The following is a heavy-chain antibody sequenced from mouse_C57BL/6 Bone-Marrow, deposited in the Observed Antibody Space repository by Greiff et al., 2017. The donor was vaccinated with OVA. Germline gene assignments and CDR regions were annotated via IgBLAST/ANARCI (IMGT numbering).Heavy chain of an antibody. V-gene: IGHV1-22*01. CDR3: ARKGRSWYVDV. Sequence: EVQLQQSGPELVKPGASVKMSCKASGYTFTDYNMHWVKQSPGKSLEWIGYINPNNGGTSYNQKFKGKATLTVNKSSSTAYMELRSLTSEDSAVYYGARKGRSWYVDVGGTGTTVTVSA. J-gene: IGHJ1*03. CDR1: GYTFTDYN. CDR2: INPNNGGT.